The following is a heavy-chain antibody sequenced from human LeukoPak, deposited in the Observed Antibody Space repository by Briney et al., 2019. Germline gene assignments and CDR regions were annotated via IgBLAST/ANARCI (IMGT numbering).Heavy chain of an antibody. CDR2: INAGNGNT. CDR1: GYTFTSYA. CDR3: ARARYGDQPLDY. Sequence: ASVKVSCKASGYTFTSYAMHWVRQAPGQRLEWMGWINAGNGNTKYSQKFQGRVTITRDTSASTAYMELSSLRSEDTAVYYCARARYGDQPLDYWGQGTLVTVSS. V-gene: IGHV1-3*01. D-gene: IGHD4-17*01. J-gene: IGHJ4*02.